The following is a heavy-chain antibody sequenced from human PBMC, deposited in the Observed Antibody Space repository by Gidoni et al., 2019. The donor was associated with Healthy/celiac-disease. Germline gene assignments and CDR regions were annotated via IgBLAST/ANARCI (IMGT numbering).Heavy chain of an antibody. J-gene: IGHJ4*02. CDR1: GGSFSGYY. D-gene: IGHD3-10*01. CDR3: AREARRFHYGSGSLSGLVDY. Sequence: QVQLQQWGAGLLKPSETLSLTCAVYGGSFSGYYWSWIRQPPGKGLEWIGEINHSGSTNYNPSLKSRVTISVDTSKNQFSLKLSSVTAADTAVYYCAREARRFHYGSGSLSGLVDYWGQGTLVTVSS. CDR2: INHSGST. V-gene: IGHV4-34*01.